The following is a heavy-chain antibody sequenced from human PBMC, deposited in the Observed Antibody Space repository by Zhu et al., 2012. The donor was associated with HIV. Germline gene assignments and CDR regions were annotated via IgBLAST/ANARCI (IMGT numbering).Heavy chain of an antibody. V-gene: IGHV4-4*09. Sequence: QVQLQESGPGLVKPSETLSLTCTVSGGSISSYYWSWIRQPPGKGLEWIGYIYTSGSTNYNPSLKSRVTISVDTSKNQFSLKLSSVTAADTAVYYCARDRGIAVAGSYYYGMDVLGPRATVTVSS. D-gene: IGHD6-19*01. CDR1: GGSISSYY. J-gene: IGHJ6*01. CDR2: IYTSGST. CDR3: ARDRGIAVAGSYYYGMDV.